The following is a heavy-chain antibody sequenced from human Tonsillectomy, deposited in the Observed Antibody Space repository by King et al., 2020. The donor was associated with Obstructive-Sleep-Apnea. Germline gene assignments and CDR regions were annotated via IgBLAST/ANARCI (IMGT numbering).Heavy chain of an antibody. CDR1: GFTFSSYW. J-gene: IGHJ4*02. CDR2: IKQDGSEK. CDR3: ARDGVSYCSSTTCYDVLDY. D-gene: IGHD2-2*01. Sequence: VQLVESGGGLVQPGGSLRLSCATSGFTFSSYWMTWVRQAPGKGLEWVANIKQDGSEKYYVDSVKGRFTVSRDNAKNSLYLQMNSLRDEDTAVYYCARDGVSYCSSTTCYDVLDYWGQGTLVTVSS. V-gene: IGHV3-7*01.